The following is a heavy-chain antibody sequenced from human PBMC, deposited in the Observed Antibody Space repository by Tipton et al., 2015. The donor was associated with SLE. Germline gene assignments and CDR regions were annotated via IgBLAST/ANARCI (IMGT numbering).Heavy chain of an antibody. CDR2: IYYSGST. CDR1: GGSISSGGYY. V-gene: IGHV4-31*03. CDR3: ARVWVRGVIPYYFDY. D-gene: IGHD3-10*01. J-gene: IGHJ4*02. Sequence: PSLTCTVSGGSISSGGYYWSWIRQHPGKGLEWIGYIYYSGSTYYNPSLKSRVTISVDTSKNQFSLKLSSVTAADTAVYYCARVWVRGVIPYYFDYWGQGTLVTVSS.